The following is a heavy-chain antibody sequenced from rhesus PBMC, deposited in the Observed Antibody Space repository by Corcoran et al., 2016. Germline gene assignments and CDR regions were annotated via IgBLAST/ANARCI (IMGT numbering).Heavy chain of an antibody. D-gene: IGHD3-22*01. CDR2: IYRSSGKT. CDR3: AREGTGVISR. CDR1: GGSISGGYYY. Sequence: QVKLQESGPGLVKPLETLSLTCAVSGGSISGGYYYWSWIRQPPGKGLEWIGGIYRSSGKTYYNPCLKSRVTISKDTSKNQFSLKLSSVTAADTAVYYCAREGTGVISRWGQGVLVTVSS. V-gene: IGHV4S12*01. J-gene: IGHJ4*01.